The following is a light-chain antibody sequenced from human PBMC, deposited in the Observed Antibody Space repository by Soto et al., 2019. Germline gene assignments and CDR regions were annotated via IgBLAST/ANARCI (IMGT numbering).Light chain of an antibody. V-gene: IGLV2-8*01. CDR1: SSDVGFYNY. Sequence: QSVLTQPPSASGSPGQSVTISCTGTSSDVGFYNYVSWYQQHPGKAPKLIIYEVSKRPSGVPDRFSGSKSGNTASLTVSGLQAEDEADYYCSSYAGSNNLLFGGGTELTVL. J-gene: IGLJ2*01. CDR2: EVS. CDR3: SSYAGSNNLL.